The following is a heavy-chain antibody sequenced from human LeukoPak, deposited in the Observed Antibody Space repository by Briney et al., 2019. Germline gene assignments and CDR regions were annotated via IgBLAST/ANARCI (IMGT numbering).Heavy chain of an antibody. V-gene: IGHV1-2*02. CDR1: EYTFTGYY. J-gene: IGHJ5*02. Sequence: ASVKVSCKASEYTFTGYYIHWVRQAPGQGLEWMGWIDPNTGDSNYVQKFQGRVTMTRDTSISTAYMELSRLRSDDTAVYYCARLPLGGGGSNWFDPWGQGTLVTVSS. CDR3: ARLPLGGGGSNWFDP. D-gene: IGHD3-10*01. CDR2: IDPNTGDS.